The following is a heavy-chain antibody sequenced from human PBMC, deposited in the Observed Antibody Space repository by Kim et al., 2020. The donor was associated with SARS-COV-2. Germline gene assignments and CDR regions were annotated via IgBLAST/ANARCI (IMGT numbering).Heavy chain of an antibody. CDR1: GYTFISYG. J-gene: IGHJ4*02. Sequence: ASVKVSCKASGYTFISYGINWVRQAPGQGLEWMGWVNAYNGKTSYAQKLQGRVTMSTDTSTSTAYMELRSLRSDDTAVYYCARDGLHDYADYGAFWGQGTLVTVSS. CDR2: VNAYNGKT. V-gene: IGHV1-18*01. D-gene: IGHD4-17*01. CDR3: ARDGLHDYADYGAF.